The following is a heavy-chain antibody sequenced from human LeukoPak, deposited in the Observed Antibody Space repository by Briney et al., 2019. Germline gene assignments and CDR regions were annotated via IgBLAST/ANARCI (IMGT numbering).Heavy chain of an antibody. CDR2: IIPIFGTA. CDR3: ARDHLAYYDSSGYCPFDY. V-gene: IGHV1-69*13. CDR1: GGTFSSYA. J-gene: IGHJ4*02. Sequence: SVKVSCKASGGTFSSYAISWVRQAPGQGLEWMGGIIPIFGTANYAQKFQGRVAITADESTSTAYMELSSLRSEDTAVYYCARDHLAYYDSSGYCPFDYWGQGTLVTVSS. D-gene: IGHD3-22*01.